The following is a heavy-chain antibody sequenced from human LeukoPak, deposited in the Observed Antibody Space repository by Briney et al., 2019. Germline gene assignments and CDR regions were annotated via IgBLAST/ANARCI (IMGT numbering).Heavy chain of an antibody. CDR2: IIPIFGKA. J-gene: IGHJ6*03. Sequence: SAKVSCKASGGTFGSYAISWVRQAPGQGHEGMGDIIPIFGKANYAQKFQGRVTITTDESTSTAYMELSSLRSEDTAVYYCARDERITGSPGKYYYYYYYMDVWGKGTTVTVSS. V-gene: IGHV1-69*05. CDR3: ARDERITGSPGKYYYYYYYMDV. D-gene: IGHD1-20*01. CDR1: GGTFGSYA.